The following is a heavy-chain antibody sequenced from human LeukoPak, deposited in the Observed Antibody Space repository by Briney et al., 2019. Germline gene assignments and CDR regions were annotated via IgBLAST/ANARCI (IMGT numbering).Heavy chain of an antibody. V-gene: IGHV4-39*01. D-gene: IGHD3/OR15-3a*01. CDR1: GGSIRSSSYY. Sequence: PSETLSLTCTVSGGSIRSSSYYWGWIRQPPGKGLEWIGSIYYSGSTYYNPSLKSRVTMSVHTSKNQFSLKLSSVTAADTAVYYCAKQTGSGLFILPGGQGTLVTVSS. J-gene: IGHJ4*02. CDR2: IYYSGST. CDR3: AKQTGSGLFILP.